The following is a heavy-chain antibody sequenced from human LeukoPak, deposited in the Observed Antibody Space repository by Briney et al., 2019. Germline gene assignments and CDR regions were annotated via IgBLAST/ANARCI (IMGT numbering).Heavy chain of an antibody. J-gene: IGHJ4*02. D-gene: IGHD6-13*01. Sequence: GGSLRLSCVVSGFTLSSYAMSWVRQAPGKGLEWVSAISGSGGSTYYADSVKGRFTISRDNSKNTLYLQMNSLRAEDTAVYYCAKPAAAGTAFFDYWGQGTLVTVSS. CDR3: AKPAAAGTAFFDY. V-gene: IGHV3-23*01. CDR2: ISGSGGST. CDR1: GFTLSSYA.